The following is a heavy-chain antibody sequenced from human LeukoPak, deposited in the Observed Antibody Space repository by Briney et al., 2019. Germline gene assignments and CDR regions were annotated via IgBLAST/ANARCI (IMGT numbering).Heavy chain of an antibody. D-gene: IGHD2-15*01. V-gene: IGHV4-61*02. J-gene: IGHJ6*03. Sequence: PSETLSLTCTASGGSISSGSYYWSWIRQPAGKGLEWIGRIYTSGSTNYNPSLKSRVTISVDTSKNQFSLKLSSVTAADTAVYYCARGIVVVAQLGYYYYYMDVWGKGTTVTISS. CDR1: GGSISSGSYY. CDR3: ARGIVVVAQLGYYYYYMDV. CDR2: IYTSGST.